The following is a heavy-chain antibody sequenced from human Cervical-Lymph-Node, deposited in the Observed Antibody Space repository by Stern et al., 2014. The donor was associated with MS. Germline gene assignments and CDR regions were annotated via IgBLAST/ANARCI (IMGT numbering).Heavy chain of an antibody. D-gene: IGHD2-21*02. Sequence: QVQLQESGPGLVKPSGTLSLTCAVSGGSINSGNWWSWVRQPPGKGLEWIGEIDHSGSTDYSPSLKSRATISIDPSKNHVSLRLNSVTAADTAVYYCARVTLEFDFWGQGALVSVSS. CDR2: IDHSGST. CDR1: GGSINSGNW. J-gene: IGHJ4*02. V-gene: IGHV4-4*02. CDR3: ARVTLEFDF.